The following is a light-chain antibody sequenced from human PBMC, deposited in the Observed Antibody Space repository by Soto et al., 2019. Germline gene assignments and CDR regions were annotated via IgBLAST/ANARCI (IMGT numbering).Light chain of an antibody. Sequence: IVLTQSPATLSVSPGERATLSYWASQTLDSMVAWYQQKSGQAPRLLIYSASARATGVPARFSGYGSGTDFTLTISSLQSEDLGVYYCQQYKDWPTTFGQGTKVEV. V-gene: IGKV3-15*01. CDR3: QQYKDWPTT. CDR1: QTLDSM. J-gene: IGKJ1*01. CDR2: SAS.